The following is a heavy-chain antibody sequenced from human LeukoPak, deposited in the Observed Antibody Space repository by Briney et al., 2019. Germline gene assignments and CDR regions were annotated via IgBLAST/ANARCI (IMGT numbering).Heavy chain of an antibody. CDR3: ARDGIAAAGHFDY. J-gene: IGHJ4*02. CDR1: GYTFTGYY. Sequence: GASVKVSCKASGYTFTGYYMHWVRQAPGQGLEWMGWINPNSGGTNYAQKSQGWVTMTRDTSISTAYMELSRLRSDDTAVYYCARDGIAAAGHFDYWGQGTLVTVSS. D-gene: IGHD6-13*01. V-gene: IGHV1-2*04. CDR2: INPNSGGT.